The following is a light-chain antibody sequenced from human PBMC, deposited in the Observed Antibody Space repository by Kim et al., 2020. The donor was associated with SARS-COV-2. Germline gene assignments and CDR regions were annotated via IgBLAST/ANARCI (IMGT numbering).Light chain of an antibody. J-gene: IGLJ1*01. CDR1: LNHVGNVG. CDR2: RKN. CDR3: SAWDKGLKEYV. Sequence: GTXNLNHVGNVGTAWLPHXHGHPPKLHCYRKNKRPSGISESFSASRSGNTASLTITGLQPEDXADYYCSAWDKGLKEYVFGTGTKVTVL. V-gene: IGLV10-54*04.